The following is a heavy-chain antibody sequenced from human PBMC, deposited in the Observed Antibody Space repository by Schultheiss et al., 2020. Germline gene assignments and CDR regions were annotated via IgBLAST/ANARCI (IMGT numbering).Heavy chain of an antibody. Sequence: SETLSLTCTVSGGSISSYYWSWIRQPAGKALEWIGRIYTSGTTYYNPSLKSRVTISVDTSKNQFSLKLRSVIAADTAVYYCARALKSSGYDSTVFDYWGRGTLVTVTS. D-gene: IGHD5-12*01. CDR2: IYTSGTT. CDR1: GGSISSYY. J-gene: IGHJ4*02. V-gene: IGHV4-4*07. CDR3: ARALKSSGYDSTVFDY.